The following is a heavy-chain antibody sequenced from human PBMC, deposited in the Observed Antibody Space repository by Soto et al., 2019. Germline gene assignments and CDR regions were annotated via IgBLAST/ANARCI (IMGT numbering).Heavy chain of an antibody. Sequence: SETLSLTCTVSGGSISSGGYYWSWIRQHPGKGLEWIGYIYYSGSTYYNPSLKSRVTISVDTSKNQFSLKLSSVTAADTAGYYCARANQLLVNYWGQGTLVTVSS. D-gene: IGHD2-2*01. CDR2: IYYSGST. J-gene: IGHJ4*02. CDR1: GGSISSGGYY. V-gene: IGHV4-31*03. CDR3: ARANQLLVNY.